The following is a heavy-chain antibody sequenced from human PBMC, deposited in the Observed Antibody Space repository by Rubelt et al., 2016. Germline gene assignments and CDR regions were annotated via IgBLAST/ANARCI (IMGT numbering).Heavy chain of an antibody. CDR1: GYTFTTNG. V-gene: IGHV1-8*02. CDR2: MNPNSGNT. Sequence: QVQLVQSGTEVKKPGASVKVSCKASGYTFTTNGISWVRQAPGQGLEWMGRMNPNSGNTGGAQKFQGRVTMTRNASISTAYMKLSSLGSEDTAGYYCDRVWFGEFDYWGQGTLVTVSS. D-gene: IGHD3-10*01. CDR3: DRVWFGEFDY. J-gene: IGHJ4*02.